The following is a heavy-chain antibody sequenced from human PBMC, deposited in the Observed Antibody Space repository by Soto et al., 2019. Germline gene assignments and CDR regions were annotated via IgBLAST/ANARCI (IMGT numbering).Heavy chain of an antibody. CDR3: ARVVNYYDSSGYYYRGIADY. CDR1: GGSISSGDYY. J-gene: IGHJ4*02. Sequence: QVQLQESGPGLVKPSQTLSLTCTVSGGSISSGDYYWSWIRQPPGKGLEWIGYIYYSGSTYYNPSHKSRVTISVDTSKNQFPLKLSSVTTADTAVYYCARVVNYYDSSGYYYRGIADYWGQGTLVTVSS. CDR2: IYYSGST. V-gene: IGHV4-30-4*01. D-gene: IGHD3-22*01.